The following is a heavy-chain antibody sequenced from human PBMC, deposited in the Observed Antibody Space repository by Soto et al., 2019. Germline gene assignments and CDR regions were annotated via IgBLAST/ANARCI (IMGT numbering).Heavy chain of an antibody. Sequence: PSETLSLTCTVSGGSISSGGYYWSWIRQHPGKGLEWIGYIYYSGSTYYNPSLKSRVTISVDTSKNQFSLKLSSVTAADTAVYYCARDKGDYDYIWGSYRYTGEPFRIFDYWGQGTLVTVSS. J-gene: IGHJ4*02. CDR3: ARDKGDYDYIWGSYRYTGEPFRIFDY. CDR2: IYYSGST. CDR1: GGSISSGGYY. V-gene: IGHV4-31*03. D-gene: IGHD3-16*02.